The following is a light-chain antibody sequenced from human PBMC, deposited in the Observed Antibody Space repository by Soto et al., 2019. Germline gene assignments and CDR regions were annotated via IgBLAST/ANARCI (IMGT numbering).Light chain of an antibody. CDR2: LNSDGSH. V-gene: IGLV4-69*01. Sequence: QSVLTQSPSASASLGASVKLTCTLSSGLITSTIAWHQQQPEKGPRYLMILNSDGSHSKGDGIPDRFSGSSSGAERYLTISSLQSEDEADYFCQTWGTGIHWVFGGGTKLTVL. CDR3: QTWGTGIHWV. J-gene: IGLJ3*02. CDR1: SGLITST.